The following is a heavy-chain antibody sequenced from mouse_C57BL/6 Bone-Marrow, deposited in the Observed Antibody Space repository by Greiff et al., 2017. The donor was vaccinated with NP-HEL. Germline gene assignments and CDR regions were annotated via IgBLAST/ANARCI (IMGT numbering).Heavy chain of an antibody. CDR1: EYEFPSHD. CDR2: INSDGGST. Sequence: EVHLVESGGGLVQPGESLKLSCESNEYEFPSHDMSWVRQTPEKRLELVAAINSDGGSTYYPDTMERRFIISRDNTTKTTYLQMSSLGSADTDLYDCPYGYDEEYYYAMDYWGQGTSVTVSS. V-gene: IGHV5-2*01. J-gene: IGHJ4*01. CDR3: PYGYDEEYYYAMDY. D-gene: IGHD2-14*01.